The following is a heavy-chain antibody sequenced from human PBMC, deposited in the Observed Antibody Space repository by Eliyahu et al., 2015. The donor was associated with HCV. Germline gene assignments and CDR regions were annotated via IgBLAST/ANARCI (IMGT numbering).Heavy chain of an antibody. CDR2: IYYRGGA. D-gene: IGHD6-19*01. Sequence: QVQLQESGPGLVKPSETLSLTCTVSGGSITTYYWSWIRQPPGKGLEWIGYIYYRGGANYHPSLKSRVTISVDTSKNQFSLKLSSVTAADTAVYYCASGGGGIAVAGTGGWFDPWGQGTLVTVSS. V-gene: IGHV4-59*01. CDR1: GGSITTYY. CDR3: ASGGGGIAVAGTGGWFDP. J-gene: IGHJ5*02.